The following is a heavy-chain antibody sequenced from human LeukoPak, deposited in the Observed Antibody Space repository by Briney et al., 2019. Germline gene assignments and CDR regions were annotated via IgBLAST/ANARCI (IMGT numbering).Heavy chain of an antibody. D-gene: IGHD1-1*01. V-gene: IGHV3-48*03. CDR3: ARKVRNYYYFDY. CDR1: GFTFSSYA. J-gene: IGHJ4*02. CDR2: ISSSGSTI. Sequence: GGSLRLSCAASGFTFSSYAMHWVRQAPGKGLEWISYISSSGSTIYYADSVKGRFTISRDNAKNSLYLQMNSLRAEDTAVYYCARKVRNYYYFDYWGQGTLVTVSS.